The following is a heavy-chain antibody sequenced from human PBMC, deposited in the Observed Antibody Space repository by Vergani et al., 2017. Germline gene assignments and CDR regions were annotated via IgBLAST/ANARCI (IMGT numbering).Heavy chain of an antibody. D-gene: IGHD2-21*01. V-gene: IGHV3-15*07. CDR1: GFSFRHAW. CDR3: TTDXRYCGDGSCYWLRDHHYYGMDV. Sequence: EVKLVESGGGIVKPGGSLRLSCVASGFSFRHAWMNWVRRTPGKGLEWVGRIKSTFDRVTTDYAAAVKGRFTISRDDSKNPLFLQMNGLKTEDIGVYYCTTDXRYCGDGSCYWLRDHHYYGMDVWGQGTTVTVSS. CDR2: IKSTFDRVTT. J-gene: IGHJ6*02.